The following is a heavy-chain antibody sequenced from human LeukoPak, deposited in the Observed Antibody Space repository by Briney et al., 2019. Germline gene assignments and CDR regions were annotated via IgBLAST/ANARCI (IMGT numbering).Heavy chain of an antibody. CDR3: AKRLGGYYDSSGYH. CDR2: ISGSGGST. CDR1: GFTFSGYS. D-gene: IGHD3-22*01. J-gene: IGHJ5*02. V-gene: IGHV3-23*01. Sequence: GGSLRLSCAASGFTFSGYSMNWVRQAPGKGLEWVSAISGSGGSTYYADSVKGRFTISRDNSKNTLYLQMNSLRAEDTAVYYCAKRLGGYYDSSGYHWGQGTLVTVSS.